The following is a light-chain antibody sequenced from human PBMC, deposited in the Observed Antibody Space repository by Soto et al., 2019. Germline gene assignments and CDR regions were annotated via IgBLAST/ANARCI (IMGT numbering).Light chain of an antibody. CDR1: QIISSW. V-gene: IGKV1-5*01. J-gene: IGKJ1*01. CDR3: QQYHSYSGT. Sequence: DIQMTQSPSTLSASVGDRVTITCRASQIISSWLAWYQQKPGKAPKLLIYDASSLESGVPSRFSGSGSGTEYTLTIISLQPDAFATYYCQQYHSYSGTFGQGTKVEIK. CDR2: DAS.